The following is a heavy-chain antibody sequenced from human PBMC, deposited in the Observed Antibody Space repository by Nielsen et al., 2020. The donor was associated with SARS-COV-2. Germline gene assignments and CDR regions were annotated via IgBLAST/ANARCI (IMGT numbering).Heavy chain of an antibody. Sequence: ASVKVSCKASGYTFTGYYMHWVRQAPGQGLEWMGWINTNTGNPIYAQGFTGRFVFSLDTSVSTAYLQISSLKAEDTAVYYCAREMGDYNINDYYRWGQGTLVTVSS. CDR2: INTNTGNP. J-gene: IGHJ4*02. CDR1: GYTFTGYY. V-gene: IGHV7-4-1*02. CDR3: AREMGDYNINDYYR. D-gene: IGHD3-22*01.